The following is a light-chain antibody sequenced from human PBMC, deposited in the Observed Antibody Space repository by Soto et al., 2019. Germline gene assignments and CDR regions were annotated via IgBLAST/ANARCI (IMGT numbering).Light chain of an antibody. V-gene: IGKV4-1*01. J-gene: IGKJ5*01. CDR1: QSILYSPNNKNS. CDR3: QQYYSSVVT. CDR2: WAS. Sequence: DIVMTQSPDSLAVSLGARATINCKSSQSILYSPNNKNSFAWFQQQPGQPPKLLIYWASTRESGVPDRFSGSGSGTDFTLTISSLQAEDVAVYYCQQYYSSVVTFCQGTRLEIK.